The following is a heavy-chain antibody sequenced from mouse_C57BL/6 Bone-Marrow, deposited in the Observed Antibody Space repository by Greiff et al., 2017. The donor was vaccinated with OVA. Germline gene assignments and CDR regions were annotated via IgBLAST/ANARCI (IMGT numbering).Heavy chain of an antibody. CDR1: GYTFTSYW. CDR3: AREGYYGSSVDY. V-gene: IGHV1-55*01. Sequence: QVQLQQPGAELAKPGASVKMSCKASGYTFTSYWITWVKQRPGQGLEWIGDIYPGSGSTNYNEKFKSKATLTVDTSSSTAYMQLSSLTSEDSAVYYCAREGYYGSSVDYWGQGTTLTVSS. CDR2: IYPGSGST. J-gene: IGHJ2*01. D-gene: IGHD1-1*01.